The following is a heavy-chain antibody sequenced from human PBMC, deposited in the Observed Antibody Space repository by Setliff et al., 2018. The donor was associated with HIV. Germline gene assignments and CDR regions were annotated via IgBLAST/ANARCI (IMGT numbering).Heavy chain of an antibody. V-gene: IGHV4-38-2*01. Sequence: SETLSLTCAVSGYSISSGYYWGWIRQPPGKGLEWVGSIYHSGTTYYNPSLKSRVTISVDTSKNQFSLKLSPVTAADTAVYYCARAPISGGSPWFDPWGQGTLVTVSS. J-gene: IGHJ5*02. CDR1: GYSISSGYY. CDR3: ARAPISGGSPWFDP. CDR2: IYHSGTT. D-gene: IGHD6-19*01.